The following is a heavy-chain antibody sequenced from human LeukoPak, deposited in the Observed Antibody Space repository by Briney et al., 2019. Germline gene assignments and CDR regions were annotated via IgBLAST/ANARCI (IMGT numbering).Heavy chain of an antibody. Sequence: SETLSLTCAVYGGSFSGYYWSWIRQPPGKGLEWIGEINHSGSTNYNPSLKSRVTISVDTSKNQFSLKLSSVTAADTAVYYCARVGSGYDWGYFDYWGQGTLVTVSS. CDR2: INHSGST. D-gene: IGHD5-12*01. CDR3: ARVGSGYDWGYFDY. V-gene: IGHV4-34*01. CDR1: GGSFSGYY. J-gene: IGHJ4*02.